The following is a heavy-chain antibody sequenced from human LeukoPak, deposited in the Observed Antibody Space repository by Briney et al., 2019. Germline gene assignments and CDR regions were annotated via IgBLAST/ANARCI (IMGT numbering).Heavy chain of an antibody. CDR2: INPSGGST. CDR3: ATYAAGTVITGYYYYMDV. D-gene: IGHD4-11*01. J-gene: IGHJ6*03. CDR1: GYTFTSYY. Sequence: GASVKVSCKASGYTFTSYYMHWVRQTPGQGLEWMGIINPSGGSTSYSQKFQGRVPIPRDISTRTVYTDGSSLRSEDTAVYYCATYAAGTVITGYYYYMDVWGKGTTVTVSS. V-gene: IGHV1-46*01.